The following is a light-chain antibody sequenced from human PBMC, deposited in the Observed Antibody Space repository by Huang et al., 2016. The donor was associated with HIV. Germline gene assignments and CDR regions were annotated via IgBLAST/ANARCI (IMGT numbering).Light chain of an antibody. CDR1: ENIGKY. V-gene: IGKV1-39*01. CDR3: QQSYNAPRT. J-gene: IGKJ1*01. CDR2: AAS. Sequence: DIQMTQSPSSLSAFVGDKVTITCRASENIGKYLNWYQQKPGKAPNLLLYAASSLQSGVPSRFSGSGTGTDFNLTINSLQPEDYATYFCQQSYNAPRTFGQGTKVEIK.